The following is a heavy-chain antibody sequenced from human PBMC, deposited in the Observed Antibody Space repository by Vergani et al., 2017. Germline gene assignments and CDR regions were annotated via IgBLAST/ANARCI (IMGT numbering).Heavy chain of an antibody. CDR1: GYTFTDYY. Sequence: EVQLVQSGAEVKKPGATVKISCKVSGYTFTDYYMHWVQQAPGKGLEWMGLVDPEDGETIYAEKFQGRVTITAETSTDTAYMELSSLRSEDTAVYYCARFAYLGSSPTYYYYYYGMDVWGQGTTVTVSS. D-gene: IGHD3-3*02. V-gene: IGHV1-69-2*01. CDR2: VDPEDGET. J-gene: IGHJ6*02. CDR3: ARFAYLGSSPTYYYYYYGMDV.